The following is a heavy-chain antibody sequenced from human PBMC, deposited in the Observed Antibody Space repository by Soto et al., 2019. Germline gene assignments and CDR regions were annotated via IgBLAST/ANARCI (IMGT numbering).Heavy chain of an antibody. CDR3: ARARDPGDIRYYGMDV. CDR2: IIPIFGTA. Sequence: QVQLVQSGAEVKKPGSSVKVSCKASGGTFSSYAISWVRQAPGQGLEWMGGIIPIFGTANYAQKFQGRVTITAAEATSTAYMELSSLRSEDTAVYYCARARDPGDIRYYGMDVWGQGTTVTVSS. J-gene: IGHJ6*02. D-gene: IGHD3-10*01. V-gene: IGHV1-69*01. CDR1: GGTFSSYA.